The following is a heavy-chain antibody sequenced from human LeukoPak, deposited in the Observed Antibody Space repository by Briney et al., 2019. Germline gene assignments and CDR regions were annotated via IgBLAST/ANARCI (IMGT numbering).Heavy chain of an antibody. J-gene: IGHJ4*02. CDR1: GFTFSSYG. D-gene: IGHD3-10*01. V-gene: IGHV3-30*19. Sequence: GGSLRLSCAAHGFTFSSYGMHWVRQAPGKGLECEAAIWYDGSNKYYADSVKGRFTISRDNSKNTLYLQLDSLRAEDTAVYYCARDQSTYYYGTGSYYVGWGQGTLVTVSS. CDR3: ARDQSTYYYGTGSYYVG. CDR2: IWYDGSNK.